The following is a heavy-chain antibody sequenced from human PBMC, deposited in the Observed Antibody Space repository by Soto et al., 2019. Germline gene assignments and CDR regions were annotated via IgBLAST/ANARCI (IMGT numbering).Heavy chain of an antibody. CDR2: INHSGSN. CDR1: GECFSVYY. D-gene: IGHD6-19*01. J-gene: IGHJ5*01. CDR3: AREKHPWVAVPVRQLKSTWWFDS. Sequence: QVQLQQGGAGLLKPSETLSLTCGVYGECFSVYYWSGIRQPPGKGLEGIGEINHSGSNNYNPSLKSRVTISVDTSKNRLSLKLSSVTAADTAVYYCAREKHPWVAVPVRQLKSTWWFDSWGQGTLVTVSS. V-gene: IGHV4-34*01.